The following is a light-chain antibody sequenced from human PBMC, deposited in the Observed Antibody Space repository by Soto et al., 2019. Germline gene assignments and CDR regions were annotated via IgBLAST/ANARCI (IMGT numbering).Light chain of an antibody. Sequence: EIVLTQSPATLSLSPGERATLSCRASQSVSSYLAWYQQTPGQAPRLLIYGASTRATGIPARFSGSGSGTEFTLTISSLQSEDFAVYYCQQYNNWPAITFGQGTRLEIK. J-gene: IGKJ5*01. V-gene: IGKV3D-15*01. CDR2: GAS. CDR3: QQYNNWPAIT. CDR1: QSVSSY.